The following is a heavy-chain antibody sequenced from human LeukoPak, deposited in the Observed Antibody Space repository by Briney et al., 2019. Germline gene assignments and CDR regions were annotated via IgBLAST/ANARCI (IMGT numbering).Heavy chain of an antibody. V-gene: IGHV5-51*01. Sequence: GESLQISCKGSGYSFTSYWIGWVRQMPGKGLEWMGIIYPGDSDTRCSPSFQGQVTISADKSISTAYLQWSSLKASDTAMYYCARQPGFGQKITKLPPDYWGQGTLVTVSS. CDR3: ARQPGFGQKITKLPPDY. CDR2: IYPGDSDT. CDR1: GYSFTSYW. J-gene: IGHJ4*02. D-gene: IGHD3-10*01.